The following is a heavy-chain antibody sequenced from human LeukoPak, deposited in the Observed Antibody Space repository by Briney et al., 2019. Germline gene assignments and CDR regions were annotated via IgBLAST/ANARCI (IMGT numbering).Heavy chain of an antibody. Sequence: GGSLRLSCVGSEFTFSSYAMSWVRQAPGKGLEWVSAISGSGGSTYYADSVKGRFTISRDNAKNSLYLQMNSLRAEDTAVYYCARDRSWYYGMDVWGQGTTVTVSS. CDR3: ARDRSWYYGMDV. CDR1: EFTFSSYA. J-gene: IGHJ6*02. V-gene: IGHV3-23*01. CDR2: ISGSGGST.